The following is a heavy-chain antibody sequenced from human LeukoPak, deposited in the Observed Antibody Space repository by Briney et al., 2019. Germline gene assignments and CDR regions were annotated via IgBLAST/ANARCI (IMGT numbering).Heavy chain of an antibody. CDR3: ARDLFAYMDV. CDR2: IYYSGSS. J-gene: IGHJ6*03. CDR1: GGSISSSSSY. V-gene: IGHV4-39*02. Sequence: PSETLSLTCSVSGGSISSSSSYWGWIRQPPGKGLEWIGSIYYSGSSFDNPALKSRVTISVDTSKNQFSLKLSSVTAADTAVYYCARDLFAYMDVWGKGTTVTISS. D-gene: IGHD3-10*02.